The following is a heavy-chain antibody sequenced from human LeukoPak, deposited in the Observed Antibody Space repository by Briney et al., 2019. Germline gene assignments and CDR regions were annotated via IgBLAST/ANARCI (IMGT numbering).Heavy chain of an antibody. V-gene: IGHV3-33*01. CDR3: ARERTSGWDAFDF. Sequence: GRSLRLSCAASGFTFSSYDMHWVRQAPGKGLEWVAVIWYDGSNKYYADSVKGRFTISRDNSKNTLYLQMNSLRAEDTAVYYCARERTSGWDAFDFWGQGTLVTVSS. CDR2: IWYDGSNK. D-gene: IGHD6-19*01. CDR1: GFTFSSYD. J-gene: IGHJ4*02.